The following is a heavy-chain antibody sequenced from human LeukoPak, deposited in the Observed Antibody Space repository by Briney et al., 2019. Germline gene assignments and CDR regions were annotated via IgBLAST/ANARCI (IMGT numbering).Heavy chain of an antibody. CDR2: IYYDGSNK. CDR1: GFTFSSHG. Sequence: GRSLRLSCAASGFTFSSHGIHWVRQAPGKGLEWVALIYYDGSNKYYADSVKGRFTISRDNSKNTLYMQINNLRAEDAGVYYCARPRGFCSGGDCYADYGMDVWGHGTTVTVSS. J-gene: IGHJ6*02. D-gene: IGHD2-21*02. V-gene: IGHV3-33*01. CDR3: ARPRGFCSGGDCYADYGMDV.